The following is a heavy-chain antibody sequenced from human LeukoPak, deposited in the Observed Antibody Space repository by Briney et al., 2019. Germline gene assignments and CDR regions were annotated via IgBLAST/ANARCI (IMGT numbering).Heavy chain of an antibody. CDR1: GGSFSGYY. CDR3: ARAAEPMITFGGVIVTPTYYFDY. CDR2: INDSGST. Sequence: SETLSLTCAVYGGSFSGYYWSWIRQPPGKGLEWIGQINDSGSTNYNPSLKSRVTISVDTSKNQFSLKLSSVTAADTAVYHCARAAEPMITFGGVIVTPTYYFDYWGQGTLVTVSS. D-gene: IGHD3-16*02. V-gene: IGHV4-34*01. J-gene: IGHJ4*02.